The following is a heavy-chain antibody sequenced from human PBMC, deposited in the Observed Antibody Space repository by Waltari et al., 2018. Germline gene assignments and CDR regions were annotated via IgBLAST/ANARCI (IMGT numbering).Heavy chain of an antibody. D-gene: IGHD3-9*01. CDR1: GGSFSGYY. V-gene: IGHV4-34*01. J-gene: IGHJ4*02. Sequence: QVQLQQWGAGLLKPSETLSLTCAVYGGSFSGYYWSWIRQPPGKGLEWVGEINHSGSTNYNPSLKSRVTISGDTSKNQFSLKLSSVTAADTAVYYCSGRPKEEILTGYHALGSDYWGQGTLVTVSS. CDR3: SGRPKEEILTGYHALGSDY. CDR2: INHSGST.